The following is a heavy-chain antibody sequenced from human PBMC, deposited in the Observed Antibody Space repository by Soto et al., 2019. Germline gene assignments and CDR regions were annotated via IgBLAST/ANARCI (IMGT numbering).Heavy chain of an antibody. CDR1: GGSFSGYY. V-gene: IGHV4-34*01. Sequence: LPETLSLTCAVYGGSFSGYYWSWIRQPPGKGLEWIGEINHSGSTNYNPSLKSRVTISVDTSKNQFSLKLSSVTAADTAVYYCARFATSEQDRISAAGDYWGQGNLVTVSS. D-gene: IGHD6-13*01. J-gene: IGHJ4*02. CDR2: INHSGST. CDR3: ARFATSEQDRISAAGDY.